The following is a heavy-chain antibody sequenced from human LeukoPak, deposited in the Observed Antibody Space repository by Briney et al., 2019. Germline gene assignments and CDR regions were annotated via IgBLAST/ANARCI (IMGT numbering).Heavy chain of an antibody. D-gene: IGHD3-9*01. Sequence: SETLSLTCAVSGGSISSSNWWSWVRQPPGKGLEWIAEIYHGGNTNYNPSLKSRVTISVDKSKNQFSLKLSSVTAADTAVYYCARYVLTGYRAFDIWGQGTMVTVSS. V-gene: IGHV4-4*02. CDR2: IYHGGNT. CDR1: GGSISSSNW. J-gene: IGHJ3*02. CDR3: ARYVLTGYRAFDI.